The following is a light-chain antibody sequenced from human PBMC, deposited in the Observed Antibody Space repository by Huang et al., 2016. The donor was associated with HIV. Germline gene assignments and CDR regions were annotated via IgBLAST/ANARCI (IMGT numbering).Light chain of an antibody. Sequence: EIVMTQSPATLSVSPGEEAILLCRASQNIDTNVAWYQQKPGQAPRLLIFGASSRATGISARCTGGGSETEFTLTINSVQSEDVAMYYCHQYNDWPPWTFGQGTRVEI. J-gene: IGKJ1*01. CDR1: QNIDTN. CDR2: GAS. V-gene: IGKV3-15*01. CDR3: HQYNDWPPWT.